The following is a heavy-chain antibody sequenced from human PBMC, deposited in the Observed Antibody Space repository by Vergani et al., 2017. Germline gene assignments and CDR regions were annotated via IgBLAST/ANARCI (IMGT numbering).Heavy chain of an antibody. J-gene: IGHJ5*02. CDR1: GASVNSYY. CDR2: IYYSGST. D-gene: IGHD3-10*01. V-gene: IGHV4-59*02. CDR3: ARDLPSFYYYGSGGWFDP. Sequence: QVKLQESGPGLVKPSETLSLTCTVSGASVNSYYWSWIRQPPGKGLEWIGYIYYSGSTNYNPSLKSRVTISVDTSKNQFSLKLSSVTAADTAVYYCARDLPSFYYYGSGGWFDPWGQGTLVTVSS.